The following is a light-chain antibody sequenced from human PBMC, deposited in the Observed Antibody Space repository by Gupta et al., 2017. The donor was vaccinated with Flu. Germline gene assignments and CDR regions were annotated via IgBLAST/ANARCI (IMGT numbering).Light chain of an antibody. CDR3: QQTASLPPIT. V-gene: IGKV1-12*01. CDR2: STS. Sequence: DIQMTQSPPSVSASVGDKVTITCRASQNIANRLAWYQQKAGTAPKLLIHSTSTLQSGVPARFSGSGSVTEFTLTISGLQPEDCGTYFCQQTASLPPITFGQGTRLDI. J-gene: IGKJ5*01. CDR1: QNIANR.